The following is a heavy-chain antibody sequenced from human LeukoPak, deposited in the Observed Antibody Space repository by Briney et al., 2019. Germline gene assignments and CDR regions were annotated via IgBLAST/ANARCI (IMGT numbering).Heavy chain of an antibody. CDR2: IYYSGTT. D-gene: IGHD6-13*01. Sequence: PSETLSLTCTVSGGSISNYYWSWIRQPPGKGLECMGHIYYSGTTNYNPSLKSRVTISVDTSKNQFSLKLSSVTAADTAVYYCARHGGYSSPYLHWGQGTLVTVSS. CDR1: GGSISNYY. V-gene: IGHV4-59*08. CDR3: ARHGGYSSPYLH. J-gene: IGHJ1*01.